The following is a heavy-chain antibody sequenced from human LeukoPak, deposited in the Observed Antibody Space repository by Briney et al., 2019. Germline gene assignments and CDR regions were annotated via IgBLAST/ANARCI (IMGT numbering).Heavy chain of an antibody. Sequence: AGGSLRLSCAASGFTFSTYNMNWVRQAPGKGLEWVSSITSSSSYTFYADSVKGRFTISRDNSKNTLYLQMNSLRAEDTAVYYCAKGGISTRPFDYWGQGTLVTVSS. D-gene: IGHD1-26*01. V-gene: IGHV3-21*04. CDR2: ITSSSSYT. CDR1: GFTFSTYN. CDR3: AKGGISTRPFDY. J-gene: IGHJ4*02.